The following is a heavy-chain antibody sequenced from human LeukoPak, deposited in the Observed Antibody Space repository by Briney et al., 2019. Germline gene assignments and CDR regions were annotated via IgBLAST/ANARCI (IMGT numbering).Heavy chain of an antibody. CDR1: GVSISPYY. CDR2: IHTSGSN. CDR3: ARLSAAVHLGAFDL. Sequence: SETLSLTCAVSGVSISPYYWAWVRQPPGKGLEWIGYIHTSGSNNQYPSLKSRVTISVDKSKNHFSLRLTSVTAADTAVYYCARLSAAVHLGAFDLWGQGTMVTVSS. J-gene: IGHJ3*01. D-gene: IGHD3-3*01. V-gene: IGHV4-4*09.